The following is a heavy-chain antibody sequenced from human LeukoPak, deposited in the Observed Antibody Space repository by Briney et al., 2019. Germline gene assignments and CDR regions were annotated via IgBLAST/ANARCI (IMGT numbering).Heavy chain of an antibody. D-gene: IGHD3-10*01. CDR1: GDSISSYY. CDR2: IYTSGSI. Sequence: SETLSLTCTVSGDSISSYYWTWIRQPAGKGLEWIGRIYTSGSITYNPSLKSRVSMSVDTSKNQFSLKLSSVTAADTAVYYCARDSGTTGEVKFDPWGQGTLVTVSS. J-gene: IGHJ5*02. CDR3: ARDSGTTGEVKFDP. V-gene: IGHV4-4*07.